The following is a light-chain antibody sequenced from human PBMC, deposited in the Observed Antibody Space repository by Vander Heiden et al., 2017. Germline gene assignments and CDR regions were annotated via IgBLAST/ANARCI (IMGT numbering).Light chain of an antibody. CDR1: QDISNY. J-gene: IGKJ2*01. CDR2: AAS. Sequence: IQLTQSPSSLSASVGDIVTITCRASQDISNYLAWYQQKPGKAPKLLIYAASTLEGGVPSRFSGSGSGTDFTLTISSLQPADFATYYCQQLNTYQTFGQGTKLEIK. CDR3: QQLNTYQT. V-gene: IGKV1-9*01.